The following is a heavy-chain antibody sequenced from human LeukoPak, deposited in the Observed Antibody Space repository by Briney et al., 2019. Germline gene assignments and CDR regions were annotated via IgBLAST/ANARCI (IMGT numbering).Heavy chain of an antibody. CDR1: GYTFTGYY. D-gene: IGHD6-19*01. J-gene: IGHJ6*03. CDR3: AREGTSSSGWYYYYYYYMDV. V-gene: IGHV1-46*01. CDR2: INPSGGST. Sequence: GASVKVSCKASGYTFTGYYMHWVRQAPGQGLEWMGIINPSGGSTSYAQKFQGRVTMTRDTSTSTVYMELSSLRSEDTAVYYCAREGTSSSGWYYYYYYYMDVWGKGTTVTISS.